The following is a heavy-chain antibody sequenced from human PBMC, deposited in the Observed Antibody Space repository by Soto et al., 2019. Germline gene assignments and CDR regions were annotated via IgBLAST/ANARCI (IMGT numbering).Heavy chain of an antibody. J-gene: IGHJ5*02. CDR1: SGSISSSNW. CDR2: IYHSGST. Sequence: PSETLSLTCAVSSGSISSSNWCSWVRQPPGKGLEWIGEIYHSGSTNYNPSLKSRVTISVDKSKNQFSLKLSSVTAADTAVYYCARVPFPPKYGDSDNNWFDPWGQGTLVTVSS. D-gene: IGHD4-17*01. V-gene: IGHV4-4*02. CDR3: ARVPFPPKYGDSDNNWFDP.